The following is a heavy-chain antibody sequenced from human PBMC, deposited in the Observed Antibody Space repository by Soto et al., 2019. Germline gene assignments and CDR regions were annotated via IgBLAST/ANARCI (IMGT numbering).Heavy chain of an antibody. CDR2: IYYSGST. Sequence: QVQLQESGPGLVKPSQTLSLTCTVSGGSITSGGYYWSWIRQHPGKGLEWIGYIYYSGSTYYNPSLKSRVTISVDTSKHQFSLKLSSVRAADTAVYYCASTGYCSGGSCYKSWGQGTLVTVSS. CDR3: ASTGYCSGGSCYKS. V-gene: IGHV4-31*03. J-gene: IGHJ5*02. D-gene: IGHD2-15*01. CDR1: GGSITSGGYY.